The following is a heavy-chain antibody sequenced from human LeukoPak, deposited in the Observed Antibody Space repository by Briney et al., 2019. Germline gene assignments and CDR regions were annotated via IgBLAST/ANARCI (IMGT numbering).Heavy chain of an antibody. Sequence: PSETLSLTCAVYGGSFSGYYWSWIRQPPGKGLEWTGEINHSGSTNYNPSLKSRVTISVDTSKNQFSLKLSSVTAADTAVYYCARGGDTPFDYWGQGALVTVSS. CDR3: ARGGDTPFDY. CDR1: GGSFSGYY. V-gene: IGHV4-34*01. D-gene: IGHD5-18*01. CDR2: INHSGST. J-gene: IGHJ4*02.